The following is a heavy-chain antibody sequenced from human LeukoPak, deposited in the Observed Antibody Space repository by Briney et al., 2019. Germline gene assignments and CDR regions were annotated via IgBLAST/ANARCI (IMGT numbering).Heavy chain of an antibody. V-gene: IGHV3-7*01. J-gene: IGHJ4*02. CDR3: ASLDTAMVNGDY. CDR2: IKQDGSEK. Sequence: GGSLRLSCAASGITFSSYWMSWVRQAPGKGLEWVANIKQDGSEKNYVDSVKGRFTISRDNAKNSLYLQMNSLRAEDTAMYYCASLDTAMVNGDYLGQGTLVTVSS. CDR1: GITFSSYW. D-gene: IGHD5-18*01.